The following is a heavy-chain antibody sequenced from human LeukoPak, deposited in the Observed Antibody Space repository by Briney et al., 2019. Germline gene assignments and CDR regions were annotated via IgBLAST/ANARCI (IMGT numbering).Heavy chain of an antibody. Sequence: ASLKVSCKASGYTFTSYGISSVRQAPCQGLKWMGWISAYNRNTNYAQKLQGRVTMTTDTSTSTAYMELRSLRSDDTAVYYCARDHRATYYDFWSGYSYYFDYWGQGTLVTVSS. J-gene: IGHJ4*02. CDR3: ARDHRATYYDFWSGYSYYFDY. D-gene: IGHD3-3*01. CDR1: GYTFTSYG. CDR2: ISAYNRNT. V-gene: IGHV1-18*01.